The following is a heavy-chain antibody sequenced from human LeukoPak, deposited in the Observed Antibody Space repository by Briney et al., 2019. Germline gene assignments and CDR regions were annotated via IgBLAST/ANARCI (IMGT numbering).Heavy chain of an antibody. CDR3: ARRRYCSGGSCYFSGNGNDY. CDR1: GGSISSYY. CDR2: IYYSGST. D-gene: IGHD2-15*01. V-gene: IGHV4-59*08. J-gene: IGHJ4*02. Sequence: SETLSLTCTVSGGSISSYYWSWIRQPPGKGLEWIGYIYYSGSTNYNPSLKSRVTISVDTSKNQFSLKLSSVPAADTAVYYCARRRYCSGGSCYFSGNGNDYWGQGTLVTVSS.